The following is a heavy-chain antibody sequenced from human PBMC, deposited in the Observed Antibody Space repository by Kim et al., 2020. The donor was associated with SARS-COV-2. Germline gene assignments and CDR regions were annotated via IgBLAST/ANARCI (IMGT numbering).Heavy chain of an antibody. CDR1: GGTFSSYA. CDR3: ARGGGEPRTKNWYFDL. J-gene: IGHJ2*01. V-gene: IGHV1-69*13. D-gene: IGHD3-10*01. Sequence: SVKVSCKASGGTFSSYAISWVRQAPGQGLEWMGGIIPIFGTANYAQKFQGRVTITADESTSTAYMELSSLRSEDTAVYYCARGGGEPRTKNWYFDLWGRGTLVTVSS. CDR2: IIPIFGTA.